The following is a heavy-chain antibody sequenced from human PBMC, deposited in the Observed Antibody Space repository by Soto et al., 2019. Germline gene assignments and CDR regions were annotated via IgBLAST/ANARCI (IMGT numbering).Heavy chain of an antibody. CDR2: ISIRGDYR. V-gene: IGHV3-23*01. Sequence: EGQLLQSGGGLVQPGESLRLSCAASGFTFSSSGMSWVRQAPGKGLEWVSSISIRGDYRYYADSVKGRFTISRDNSKNTLYLQMSSLTAEDTALYYCANHGGFELWDQGTMVAVSS. CDR3: ANHGGFEL. CDR1: GFTFSSSG. J-gene: IGHJ3*01. D-gene: IGHD4-17*01.